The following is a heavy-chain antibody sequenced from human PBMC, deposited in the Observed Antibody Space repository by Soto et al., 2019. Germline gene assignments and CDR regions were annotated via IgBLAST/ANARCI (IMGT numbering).Heavy chain of an antibody. Sequence: QVQLQESGPGLVKPSQTLSLTCTVSGGSISSGGYYWSWIRQHPGKGLEWIGYIYYSGSTYYNPSLKSRVTSSIDTSKNQFSLKLSSVTAADTAVYYCARDDKGYGSGVDYWGQGTLVTVSS. CDR2: IYYSGST. CDR3: ARDDKGYGSGVDY. V-gene: IGHV4-31*03. D-gene: IGHD3-10*01. J-gene: IGHJ4*02. CDR1: GGSISSGGYY.